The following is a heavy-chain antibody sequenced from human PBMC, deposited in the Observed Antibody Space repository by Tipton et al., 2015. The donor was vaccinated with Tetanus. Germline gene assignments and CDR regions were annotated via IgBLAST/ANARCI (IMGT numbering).Heavy chain of an antibody. Sequence: SLRLSCVVSGFTFNTYAMNWVRRAPGKGLEWVSGLSGSGDYTYYADSVEGRFTISRDNSKNTLYLQMNSLRAEDTAVYYCAKGAFGDFYYYGMDVWGQGP. CDR2: LSGSGDYT. CDR1: GFTFNTYA. CDR3: AKGAFGDFYYYGMDV. J-gene: IGHJ6*02. V-gene: IGHV3-23*01. D-gene: IGHD3-16*01.